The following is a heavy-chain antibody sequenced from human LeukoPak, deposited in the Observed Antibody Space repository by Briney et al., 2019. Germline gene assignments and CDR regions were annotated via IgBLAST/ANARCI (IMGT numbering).Heavy chain of an antibody. CDR3: ATRKLGNDY. CDR1: GGTFSTYA. Sequence: GASVKVSCKTSGGTFSTYAITWVRQTPGQGLEWMGGIIPMFGTANYAQKFQDRVTITADKSTSTAYMELSSLRSEDTAVYYCATRKLGNDYWGQGTLVTVSS. D-gene: IGHD7-27*01. CDR2: IIPMFGTA. V-gene: IGHV1-69*06. J-gene: IGHJ4*02.